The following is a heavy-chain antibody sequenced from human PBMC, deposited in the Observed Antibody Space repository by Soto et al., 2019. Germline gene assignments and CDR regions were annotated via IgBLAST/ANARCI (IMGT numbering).Heavy chain of an antibody. Sequence: GGSLRLSCAASGFTFSSYGMHWVRQAPGKGLEWVAVIWYDGSNKYYADSVKGRFTISRDNSKNTLYLQMNSLRAEDTAVYYCARDLGDSSSSWYSYYYGMDVWGQGTTVTVSS. J-gene: IGHJ6*02. CDR2: IWYDGSNK. D-gene: IGHD6-13*01. V-gene: IGHV3-33*01. CDR3: ARDLGDSSSSWYSYYYGMDV. CDR1: GFTFSSYG.